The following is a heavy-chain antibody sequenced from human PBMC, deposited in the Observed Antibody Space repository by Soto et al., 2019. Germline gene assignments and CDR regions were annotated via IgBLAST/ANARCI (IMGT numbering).Heavy chain of an antibody. CDR2: IYHSGST. D-gene: IGHD1-26*01. CDR1: GGSISSGGYS. J-gene: IGHJ4*02. V-gene: IGHV4-30-2*01. CDR3: ARAVTYSGSYYFDY. Sequence: SETLSLTCAVSGGSISSGGYSWSWIRQPPGKGLEWIGCIYHSGSTYYNPSLKSRVTISVDRSKNQFSLKLSSVTAADTAVYYCARAVTYSGSYYFDYWGQGTLVTVSS.